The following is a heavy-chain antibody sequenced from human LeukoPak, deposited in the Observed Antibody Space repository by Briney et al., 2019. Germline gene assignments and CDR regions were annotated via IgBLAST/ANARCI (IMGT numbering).Heavy chain of an antibody. CDR3: AKEWFGEYGY. CDR2: ISYDGSNK. J-gene: IGHJ4*02. CDR1: GFTFSSYG. V-gene: IGHV3-30*18. D-gene: IGHD3-10*01. Sequence: GGSLRLSCAASGFTFSSYGMHWVRQAPGKGLEWVAVISYDGSNKYYADSVKGRFTISRDNSKSTLYLQMNSLRAEDTAVYYCAKEWFGEYGYWGQGTLVTVSS.